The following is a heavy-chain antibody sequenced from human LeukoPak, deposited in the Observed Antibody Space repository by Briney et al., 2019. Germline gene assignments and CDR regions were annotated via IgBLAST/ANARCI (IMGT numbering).Heavy chain of an antibody. J-gene: IGHJ5*02. CDR3: ARESGYCSSTSCYTGIWFDP. CDR1: GGTFSSYT. D-gene: IGHD2-2*02. CDR2: IIPILGIA. Sequence: GGSVKVSCKASGGTFSSYTISWVRQAPGQGLEWMGRIIPILGIANYAQKFQGRVTITADKSTSTAYMELSSLRSEDTAVYYCARESGYCSSTSCYTGIWFDPWGQGTLVTVSS. V-gene: IGHV1-69*04.